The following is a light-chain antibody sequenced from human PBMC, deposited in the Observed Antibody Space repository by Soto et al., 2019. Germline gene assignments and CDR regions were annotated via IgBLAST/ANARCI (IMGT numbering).Light chain of an antibody. CDR2: GAS. CDR3: QQYGTSPT. V-gene: IGKV3-20*01. J-gene: IGKJ4*01. Sequence: EIVLTQSPGTLALSPGERATLSCRASQSLSSNSLAWYQQKPGQAPRLLIYGASSRATGIPDRFSGSGSGTDFTLTIRRLEPEDFAVYYCQQYGTSPTLGGGTKVDIK. CDR1: QSLSSNS.